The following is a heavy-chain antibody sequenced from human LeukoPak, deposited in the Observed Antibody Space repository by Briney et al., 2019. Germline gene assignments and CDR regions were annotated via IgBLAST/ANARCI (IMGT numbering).Heavy chain of an antibody. CDR2: ISYDGSNK. D-gene: IGHD4-17*01. Sequence: GGSLRLSCAGSGFTFSRSVMHWVRQAPGKGLEWVAAISYDGSNKNCADSAKGRFTISRDNSKNTVYLEMNSLRGEDTAVYYCAREQGLRLWDYWGQGTLVTVSP. CDR1: GFTFSRSV. J-gene: IGHJ4*02. CDR3: AREQGLRLWDY. V-gene: IGHV3-30-3*01.